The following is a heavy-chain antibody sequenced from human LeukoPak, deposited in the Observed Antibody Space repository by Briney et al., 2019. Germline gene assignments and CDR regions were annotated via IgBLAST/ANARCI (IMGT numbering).Heavy chain of an antibody. CDR1: GFTFNNNA. D-gene: IGHD2-2*01. Sequence: GGSLRFSCATSGFTFNNNAMSWVRQAPGKRLEWVSAINGGGDATEYADSVKGRFTISRDNSKNTLYLRMNSLRPEDTAVYYCARCTASCYANAFDVWGQGTVLTVSS. CDR2: INGGGDAT. CDR3: ARCTASCYANAFDV. V-gene: IGHV3-23*01. J-gene: IGHJ3*01.